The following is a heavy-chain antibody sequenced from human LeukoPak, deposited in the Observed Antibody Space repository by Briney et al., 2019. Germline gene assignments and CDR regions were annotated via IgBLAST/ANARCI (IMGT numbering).Heavy chain of an antibody. CDR1: GFTFSSYG. J-gene: IGHJ4*02. D-gene: IGHD2-2*01. CDR3: AKDQYGV. CDR2: ISYDGSDK. Sequence: GGSLRLSCAASGFTFSSYGMHWVRQAPGKGLEWVAFISYDGSDKSYADSVKGRFTISRDNSKNTLYLQMNGLRAEDTAVYYCAKDQYGVWGQGTLVTVSS. V-gene: IGHV3-30*18.